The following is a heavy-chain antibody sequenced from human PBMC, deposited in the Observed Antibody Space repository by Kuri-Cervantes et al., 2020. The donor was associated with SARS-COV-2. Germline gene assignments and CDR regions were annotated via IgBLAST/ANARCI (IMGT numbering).Heavy chain of an antibody. J-gene: IGHJ4*02. CDR1: GFTFSGHW. V-gene: IGHV3-7*01. CDR3: VRDERHGGYRNGPLDF. Sequence: GESLKISCAASGFTFSGHWIHWVRQAPGKGLEWVANIKQDGSEKYYVDSVKGRFTLSRDNAKNMLFLQMNSLRAEDTAVYYCVRDERHGGYRNGPLDFWGQGTLVTVSS. CDR2: IKQDGSEK. D-gene: IGHD5-18*01.